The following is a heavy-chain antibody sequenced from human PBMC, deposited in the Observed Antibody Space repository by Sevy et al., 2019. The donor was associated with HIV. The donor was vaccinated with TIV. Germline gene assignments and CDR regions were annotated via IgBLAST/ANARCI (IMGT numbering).Heavy chain of an antibody. J-gene: IGHJ6*02. CDR2: IKQDGSEK. D-gene: IGHD3-10*01. CDR1: GFTFSSYW. CDR3: ARDLGYYGSGSEYYYYYGMDV. V-gene: IGHV3-7*01. Sequence: GGSLRLSCAASGFTFSSYWMSWVRQAPGKGLEWVANIKQDGSEKYYVHSVKGRFTISRDNAKNSLYLQMNSLRAEDTAVYYCARDLGYYGSGSEYYYYYGMDVWGQGTTVTVSS.